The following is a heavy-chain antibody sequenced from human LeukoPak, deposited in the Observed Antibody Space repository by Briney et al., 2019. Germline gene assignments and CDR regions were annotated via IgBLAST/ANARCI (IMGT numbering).Heavy chain of an antibody. CDR1: GGSISSYY. D-gene: IGHD3-22*01. CDR3: ARVKTYYYDSSGYYYVRYFDY. J-gene: IGHJ4*02. V-gene: IGHV4-59*01. Sequence: SETLSLTCTVSGGSISSYYWSWIRQPPGKGLEWIGYIYYSGSTNYNPSLKSRVTISVDTSKNQFSLKLSSVTAADTAVYYCARVKTYYYDSSGYYYVRYFDYWGQGTLVTVSS. CDR2: IYYSGST.